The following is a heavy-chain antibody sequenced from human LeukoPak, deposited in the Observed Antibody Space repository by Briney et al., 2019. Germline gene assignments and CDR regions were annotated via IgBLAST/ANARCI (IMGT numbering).Heavy chain of an antibody. CDR2: IYTSGSS. CDR3: ARAVGSGSFQTYYYYMDV. D-gene: IGHD3-10*01. Sequence: SETLSLTCTVSGGSISSYYWSWIRQPAGKGLEWIGRIYTSGSSNCNPSLKSRVTMSVDTSKNQFSLKLSSVTAADTAVYYCARAVGSGSFQTYYYYMDVWGKGTTVTISS. J-gene: IGHJ6*03. V-gene: IGHV4-4*07. CDR1: GGSISSYY.